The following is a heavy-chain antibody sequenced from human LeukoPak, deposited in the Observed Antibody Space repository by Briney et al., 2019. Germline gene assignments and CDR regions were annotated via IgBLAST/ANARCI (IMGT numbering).Heavy chain of an antibody. CDR2: ISWNSGSI. V-gene: IGHV3-9*01. CDR1: GFTFSSYA. D-gene: IGHD4-17*01. CDR3: AKEGYGDLAEYFQH. Sequence: PGGSLRLSCAASGFTFSSYAMSWVRQAPGKGLEWVSGISWNSGSIGYADSVKGRFTISRDNAKNSLYLQMNSLRAEDTALYYCAKEGYGDLAEYFQHWGQGTLVTVSS. J-gene: IGHJ1*01.